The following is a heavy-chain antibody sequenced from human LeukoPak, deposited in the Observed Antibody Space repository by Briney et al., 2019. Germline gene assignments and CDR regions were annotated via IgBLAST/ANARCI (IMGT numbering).Heavy chain of an antibody. CDR3: ARGNLYSSGWPADY. CDR2: INTNTGNP. CDR1: GGTFSSYA. Sequence: ASVKVSCKASGGTFSSYAISWVRQAPGQGLEWMGWINTNTGNPTYAQGFTGRFVFSLDTSVSTAYLQISSLKAEDTAVYYCARGNLYSSGWPADYWGQGTLVTVSS. J-gene: IGHJ4*02. V-gene: IGHV7-4-1*02. D-gene: IGHD6-19*01.